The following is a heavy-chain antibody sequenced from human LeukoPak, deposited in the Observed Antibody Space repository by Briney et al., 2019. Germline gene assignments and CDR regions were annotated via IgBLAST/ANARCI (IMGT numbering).Heavy chain of an antibody. CDR3: ARDATDYGDYEFDY. D-gene: IGHD4-17*01. Sequence: SETLSLTCTVSGGSISSYYWSWIWQPPGKGLEWIGYIYYSGSTNYNPSLKSRVTISVDASKNQFSLKLSSVTAADTAVYYCARDATDYGDYEFDYWGQGTLVTVSS. V-gene: IGHV4-59*01. CDR1: GGSISSYY. J-gene: IGHJ4*02. CDR2: IYYSGST.